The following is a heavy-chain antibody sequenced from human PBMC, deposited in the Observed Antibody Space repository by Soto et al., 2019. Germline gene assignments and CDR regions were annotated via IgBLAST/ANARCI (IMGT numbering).Heavy chain of an antibody. CDR3: ARHSIPGIAVVGPKAPRDY. V-gene: IGHV4-39*01. D-gene: IGHD6-19*01. CDR1: GGSISSSSYY. J-gene: IGHJ4*02. CDR2: IYYSGST. Sequence: PSETLSLTCTVSGGSISSSSYYWGWIRQPPGKGLEWIGSIYYSGSTYYNPSLKSRVTISVDTSKNQFSLKLSSVTAADTAVYYCARHSIPGIAVVGPKAPRDYWGQGILVTVSS.